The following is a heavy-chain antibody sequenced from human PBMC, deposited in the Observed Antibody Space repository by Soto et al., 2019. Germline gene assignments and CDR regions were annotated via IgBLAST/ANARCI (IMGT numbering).Heavy chain of an antibody. Sequence: EEQLVESGGGLVQPGGSLRLSCVASGFAFGNYWMSWVRQAPGKGPEWVANIKYDGSERYYVDSVKGRFTISRDNAENSLYLQMNSLRAEDTAVYYCASNLQARLWLVLLENVFEIWGQGTMVTVSS. J-gene: IGHJ3*02. D-gene: IGHD5-12*01. CDR2: IKYDGSER. V-gene: IGHV3-7*01. CDR3: ASNLQARLWLVLLENVFEI. CDR1: GFAFGNYW.